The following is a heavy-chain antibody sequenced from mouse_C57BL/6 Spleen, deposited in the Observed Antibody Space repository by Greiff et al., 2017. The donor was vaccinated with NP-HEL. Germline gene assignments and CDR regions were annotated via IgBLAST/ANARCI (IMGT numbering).Heavy chain of an antibody. D-gene: IGHD1-1*01. J-gene: IGHJ3*01. CDR3: ASADYYGSSSFAY. CDR2: IDPSDSYT. CDR1: GYTFTSYW. Sequence: QVQLKQPGAELVMPGASVKLSCKASGYTFTSYWMHWVKQRPGQGLEWIGEIDPSDSYTNYNQKFKGKSTLTVDKSSSTAYMQLSSLTSEDSAVYYCASADYYGSSSFAYWGQGTLVTVSA. V-gene: IGHV1-69*01.